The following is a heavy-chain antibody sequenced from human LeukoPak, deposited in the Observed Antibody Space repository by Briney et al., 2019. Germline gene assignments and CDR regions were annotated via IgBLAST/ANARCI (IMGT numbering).Heavy chain of an antibody. D-gene: IGHD6-19*01. CDR3: AKSRAVAGTVWFDP. V-gene: IGHV3-23*01. J-gene: IGHJ5*02. CDR1: GFTSSSYA. CDR2: ISGSGGST. Sequence: PGGSLRLSCAASGFTSSSYAMSWVRQAPGKGLEWVSAISGSGGSTYYADSVKGRFTISRDNSKNTLYLQMNSLRAEDTAVYYCAKSRAVAGTVWFDPWGQGTLVTVSS.